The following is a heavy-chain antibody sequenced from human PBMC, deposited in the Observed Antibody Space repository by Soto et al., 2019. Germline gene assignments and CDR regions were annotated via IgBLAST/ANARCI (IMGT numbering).Heavy chain of an antibody. Sequence: PSETLSRTCTLSASSISPYYRRWIRQPPGRGLEWIGYIYYSGSTNYNPSLKSRVTISVDTSKNQFSLKLSSVTAADTAVYYCARDIGGYYDSSSYANWGQGTLVTVS. CDR2: IYYSGST. J-gene: IGHJ4*02. CDR3: ARDIGGYYDSSSYAN. V-gene: IGHV4-59*01. D-gene: IGHD3-22*01. CDR1: ASSISPYY.